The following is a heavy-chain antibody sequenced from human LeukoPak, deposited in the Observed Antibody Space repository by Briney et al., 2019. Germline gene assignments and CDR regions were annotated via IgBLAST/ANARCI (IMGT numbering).Heavy chain of an antibody. J-gene: IGHJ4*02. CDR3: ARDPSPRRYFDWPAY. V-gene: IGHV3-23*01. CDR1: GFTFNDYW. CDR2: ISGSGGST. D-gene: IGHD3-9*01. Sequence: GGSLRLSCVGSGFTFNDYWIHWVRQAPGKGLEWVSAISGSGGSTYYADSVKGRFTISRDNSKNTLYLQMNSLRAEDTAVYYCARDPSPRRYFDWPAYWGQGTLVTVSS.